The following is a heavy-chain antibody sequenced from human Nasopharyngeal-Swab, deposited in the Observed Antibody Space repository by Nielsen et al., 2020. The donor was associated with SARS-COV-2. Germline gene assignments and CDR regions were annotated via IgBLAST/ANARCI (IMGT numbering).Heavy chain of an antibody. V-gene: IGHV3-48*02. CDR3: ARDGTGYYTYFQH. Sequence: GESLKISCAASGFTFSSYHMNWVRQAPGKGLEWVSYISTTSSSIYYADSVKGRFTISRDNAENSLYLQMNSLRDEDTAVYYCARDGTGYYTYFQHWGQGTLVTVSS. D-gene: IGHD3/OR15-3a*01. CDR1: GFTFSSYH. CDR2: ISTTSSSI. J-gene: IGHJ1*01.